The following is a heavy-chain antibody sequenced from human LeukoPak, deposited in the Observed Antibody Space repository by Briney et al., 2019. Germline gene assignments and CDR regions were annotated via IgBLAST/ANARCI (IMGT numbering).Heavy chain of an antibody. CDR2: ISGSGGST. CDR3: AKGPPDYSNYKLIDY. Sequence: GGSLRLPCAASGFTFSSYAMSWVRQAPGKGLEWVSAISGSGGSTYYADSVKGRFTISRDNSKNTLYLQMNSLRAEDTAVYYCAKGPPDYSNYKLIDYWGQGTLVTVSS. J-gene: IGHJ4*02. V-gene: IGHV3-23*01. CDR1: GFTFSSYA. D-gene: IGHD4-11*01.